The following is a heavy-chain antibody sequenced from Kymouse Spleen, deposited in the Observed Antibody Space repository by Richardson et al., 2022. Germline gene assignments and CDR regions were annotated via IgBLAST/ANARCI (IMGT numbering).Heavy chain of an antibody. CDR2: IYYSGST. D-gene: IGHD6-19*01. CDR3: ARHEIRIAVVDY. J-gene: IGHJ4*02. V-gene: IGHV4-39*01. CDR1: GGSISSSSYY. Sequence: QLQLQESGPGLVKPSETLSLTCTVSGGSISSSSYYWGWIRQPPGKGLEWIGSIYYSGSTYYNPSLKSRVTISVDTSKNQFSLKLSSVTAADTAVYYCARHEIRIAVVDYWGQGTLVTVSS.